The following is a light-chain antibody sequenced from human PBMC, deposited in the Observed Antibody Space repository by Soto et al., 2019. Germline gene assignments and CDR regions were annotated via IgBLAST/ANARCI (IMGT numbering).Light chain of an antibody. Sequence: EIVLTQSPATLSLSPGERATLSCRASQSVSSHLAWFQQKPGQAPRLLMFGASTRATGMPARFSGSGSGTEFTLIISSLQSEDFAVCYCQQYSNWPLTFGGGTKVDI. CDR3: QQYSNWPLT. J-gene: IGKJ4*01. V-gene: IGKV3D-15*01. CDR1: QSVSSH. CDR2: GAS.